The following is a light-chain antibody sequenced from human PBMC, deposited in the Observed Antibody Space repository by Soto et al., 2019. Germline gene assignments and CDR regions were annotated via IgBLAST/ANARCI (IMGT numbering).Light chain of an antibody. CDR3: AAWDDSLSGYV. Sequence: SVLPQSPSASETPGQRVSISCSGSGSNIGSNTVHWYQQLPGTAPKPLMYNNNQRPSGVPDRFSGSKSGTSASLAISGLQSEDEADYYCAAWDDSLSGYVFGTGTKVTVL. J-gene: IGLJ1*01. CDR2: NNN. CDR1: GSNIGSNT. V-gene: IGLV1-44*01.